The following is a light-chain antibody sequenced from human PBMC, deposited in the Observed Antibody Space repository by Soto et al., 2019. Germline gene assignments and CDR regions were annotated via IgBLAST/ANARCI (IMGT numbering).Light chain of an antibody. Sequence: EIVMTQSPATLSVSPGERATLSCRASQSVSIKLAWYQQKPGQAPRLLIYDTSTRATGIPARFSGSGSGTEFTLTIRSLQSEDLAVYYCQQYNNWPPITVGQGTRLEIK. CDR1: QSVSIK. V-gene: IGKV3-15*01. CDR2: DTS. CDR3: QQYNNWPPIT. J-gene: IGKJ5*01.